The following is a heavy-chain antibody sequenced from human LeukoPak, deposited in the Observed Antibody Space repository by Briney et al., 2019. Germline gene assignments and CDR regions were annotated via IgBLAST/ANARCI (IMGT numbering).Heavy chain of an antibody. J-gene: IGHJ4*02. D-gene: IGHD6-19*01. CDR1: GGSISSGGYS. V-gene: IGHV4-30-2*01. CDR3: ARGAVGSGWYFDY. CDR2: IYHSGST. Sequence: SQTLSLTCAVSGGSISSGGYSWSWIRQPPGKGLEWIGYIYHSGSTYYNPSLKSRVTISVDRSKNQFSLKLSSVTAADTAVYYCARGAVGSGWYFDYWGQGTLVTVSS.